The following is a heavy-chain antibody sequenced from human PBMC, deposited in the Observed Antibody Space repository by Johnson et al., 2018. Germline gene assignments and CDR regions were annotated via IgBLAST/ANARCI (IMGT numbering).Heavy chain of an antibody. D-gene: IGHD3-10*01. CDR3: AKVLEGDLLWIGRMDV. V-gene: IGHV4-61*02. CDR1: GGSISRGSSY. Sequence: QVQLQESGPGLVKPSQTLSLTCTVSGGSISRGSSYWSWIRQPAGKGLEWIGRIYASGTTNYNPSLKSRVTISVDTSKNQFSLKLSSVTAADTAVYYCAKVLEGDLLWIGRMDVWGKGTTVTVSS. CDR2: IYASGTT. J-gene: IGHJ6*04.